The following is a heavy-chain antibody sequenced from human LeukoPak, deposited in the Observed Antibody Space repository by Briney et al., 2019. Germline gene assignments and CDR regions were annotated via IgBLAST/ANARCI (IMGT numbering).Heavy chain of an antibody. V-gene: IGHV1-2*02. J-gene: IGHJ4*02. CDR1: GYTFTGYY. Sequence: ASVKVSCKASGYTFTGYYMHWVRQAPGQGLEWMGWINPNSGGTNYAQKFQGRVTMTRDTFISTAYMELSRLRSDDTAVYYCARVLSNWNYHDYWGQGTLVTVSS. CDR3: ARVLSNWNYHDY. CDR2: INPNSGGT. D-gene: IGHD1-1*01.